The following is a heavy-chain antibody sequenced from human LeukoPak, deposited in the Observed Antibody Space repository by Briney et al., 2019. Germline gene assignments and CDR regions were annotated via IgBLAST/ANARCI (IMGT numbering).Heavy chain of an antibody. Sequence: GGSLRLSCVASGFTFDDYGMSWVRQAPGKGLEWVSGINWNGGSTGYADSVKGRFTISRDNAKNSLYLQMNSLRAEDTAVYYCATPGGGYSYGLSSCFDYWGQGTLVTVSS. J-gene: IGHJ4*02. CDR2: INWNGGST. CDR1: GFTFDDYG. V-gene: IGHV3-20*04. D-gene: IGHD5-18*01. CDR3: ATPGGGYSYGLSSCFDY.